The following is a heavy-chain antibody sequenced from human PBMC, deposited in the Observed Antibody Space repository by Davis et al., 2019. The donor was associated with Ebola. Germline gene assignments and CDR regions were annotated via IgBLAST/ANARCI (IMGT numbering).Heavy chain of an antibody. D-gene: IGHD5-18*01. Sequence: SETLSLTCAVSDGSISSSNWWSWVRQPPGKGLEWIGEIYHSGSTNYNPSLKSRVTISVDKSKNQFSLKLSSVTAADTAVYYCARGRRYSYGPPRYWGQGTLVTVSS. CDR2: IYHSGST. V-gene: IGHV4-4*02. CDR1: DGSISSSNW. CDR3: ARGRRYSYGPPRY. J-gene: IGHJ4*02.